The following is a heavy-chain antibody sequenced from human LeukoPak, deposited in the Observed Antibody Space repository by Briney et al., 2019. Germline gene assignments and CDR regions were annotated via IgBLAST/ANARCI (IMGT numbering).Heavy chain of an antibody. J-gene: IGHJ4*02. CDR1: GFTFDDYA. CDR2: ISWNSGSI. V-gene: IGHV3-9*01. D-gene: IGHD6-19*01. Sequence: PGGSLRLSCAASGFTFDDYAMHWVRQAPGKGLEWVSGISWNSGSIGYADSVKGRFTISRDNAKNSLYLQMNSLRAEDTALYYCAKDISSGWYRTFGYWGQGTLVTVSS. CDR3: AKDISSGWYRTFGY.